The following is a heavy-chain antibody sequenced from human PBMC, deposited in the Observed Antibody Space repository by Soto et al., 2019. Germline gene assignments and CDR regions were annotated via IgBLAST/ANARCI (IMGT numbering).Heavy chain of an antibody. CDR1: GGTFSSYA. CDR2: IIPIFGTA. D-gene: IGHD3-9*01. Sequence: QVQLVQSGAEVKKPGSSVKVSCKASGGTFSSYAISWVRQVPGQGLAWMGGIIPIFGTANYEQKFQGRVTLTADESTSTDYMELTSLRTEDQAVYYCARTQQRGALRYFDLVGSTRCFDPWCQGTLVTVAA. CDR3: ARTQQRGALRYFDLVGSTRCFDP. V-gene: IGHV1-69*01. J-gene: IGHJ5*02.